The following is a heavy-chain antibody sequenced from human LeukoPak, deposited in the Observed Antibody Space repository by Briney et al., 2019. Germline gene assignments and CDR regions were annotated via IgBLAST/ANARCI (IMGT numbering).Heavy chain of an antibody. J-gene: IGHJ4*02. V-gene: IGHV1-24*01. D-gene: IGHD1-14*01. CDR1: GYTLTELS. CDR2: FDPEDGET. Sequence: ASVNVSCKVSGYTLTELSMHWVRQAPGKGLEWMGGFDPEDGETIYAQKFQGRVTMTEDTSTDTAYMELSSLRSEDTAVYYCATTRKAPEPFDYWGQGTLVTVSS. CDR3: ATTRKAPEPFDY.